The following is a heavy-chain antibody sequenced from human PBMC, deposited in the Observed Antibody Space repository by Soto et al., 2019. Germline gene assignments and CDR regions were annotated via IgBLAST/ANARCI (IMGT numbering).Heavy chain of an antibody. V-gene: IGHV3-30*03. Sequence: GGSLRLSCAASGFNFKSYGMHWVRQAPGKGLEWVAVISDDGSNKYNIASVEGRFTISRDNSKNTLYLQMNRLRTEDTAVYYCARGGGSTHGTNDAFDFWGQGTVVTFSS. D-gene: IGHD2-15*01. J-gene: IGHJ3*01. CDR2: ISDDGSNK. CDR1: GFNFKSYG. CDR3: ARGGGSTHGTNDAFDF.